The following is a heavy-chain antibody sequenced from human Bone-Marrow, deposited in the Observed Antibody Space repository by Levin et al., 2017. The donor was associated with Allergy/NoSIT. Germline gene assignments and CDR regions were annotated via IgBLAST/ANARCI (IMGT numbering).Heavy chain of an antibody. D-gene: IGHD5-24*01. V-gene: IGHV1-69*13. J-gene: IGHJ4*02. CDR1: GGTFSSYA. Sequence: GASVKVSCKASGGTFSSYAISWVRQAPGQGLEWMGGIIPIFGTANYAQKFQGRVTITADESTSTAYMELSSLRSEDTAVYYCASRRRDGYNEADYWGQGTLVTVSS. CDR2: IIPIFGTA. CDR3: ASRRRDGYNEADY.